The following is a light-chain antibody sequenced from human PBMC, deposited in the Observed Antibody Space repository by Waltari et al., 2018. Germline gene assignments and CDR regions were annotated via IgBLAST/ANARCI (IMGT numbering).Light chain of an antibody. Sequence: QPVLTQPPSASASLGASVTLTRTLSSGYSNYKVDWYQQSPGKGPRFVMRVGTGGIVGSKGDGIPDRFSVLGSGLNRYLTIKNIQEEDESDYHCGADHGSGSSFVYVFGTGTKVTVL. J-gene: IGLJ1*01. V-gene: IGLV9-49*03. CDR3: GADHGSGSSFVYV. CDR2: VGTGGIVG. CDR1: SGYSNYK.